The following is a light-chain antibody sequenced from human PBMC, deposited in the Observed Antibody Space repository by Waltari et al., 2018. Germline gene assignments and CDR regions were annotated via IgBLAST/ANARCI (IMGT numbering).Light chain of an antibody. CDR3: CSYAGSSTYV. CDR1: SSYVGSYNL. V-gene: IGLV2-23*01. J-gene: IGLJ1*01. Sequence: QSALTQPASVSGSPGQSIPISCTGTSSYVGSYNLVSWYQQHPGKAPKVMIYEGSKRPSGVSNRFSGSKSGNTASLTISGLQAEDEADYYCCSYAGSSTYVFGTGTKVTVL. CDR2: EGS.